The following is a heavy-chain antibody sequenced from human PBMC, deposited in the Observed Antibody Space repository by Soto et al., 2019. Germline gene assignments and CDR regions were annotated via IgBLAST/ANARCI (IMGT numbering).Heavy chain of an antibody. CDR3: ARDPPYDTSGYRRNY. Sequence: EVQLVESGGGLVQPGGSLRLSCAASGFTFSSYWMSWVRQAPGKGLEWVANIKQDGSEKYYVDSVKGRLTISRDNAKNSLFLQMNSLRAEDTAADYCARDPPYDTSGYRRNYWGQGTLVTVSS. CDR1: GFTFSSYW. D-gene: IGHD3-22*01. CDR2: IKQDGSEK. J-gene: IGHJ4*02. V-gene: IGHV3-7*05.